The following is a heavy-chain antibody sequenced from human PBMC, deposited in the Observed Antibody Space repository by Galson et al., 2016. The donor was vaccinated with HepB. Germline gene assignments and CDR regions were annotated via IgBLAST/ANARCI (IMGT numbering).Heavy chain of an antibody. CDR3: AKGRRLYSYSSGWYYFDY. V-gene: IGHV3-23*01. CDR2: ISGSGGST. CDR1: GFTFSSYA. Sequence: SLRLSCAASGFTFSSYAMSWVRQAPGKGLEWVSAISGSGGSTYYADSVKGRFTISRDNSKNTLYMQMNSLRAEDTAVYYCAKGRRLYSYSSGWYYFDYGGQGTLVTVSS. D-gene: IGHD6-19*01. J-gene: IGHJ4*02.